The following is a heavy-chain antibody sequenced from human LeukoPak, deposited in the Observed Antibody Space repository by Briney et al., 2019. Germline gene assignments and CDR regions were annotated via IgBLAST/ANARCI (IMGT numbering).Heavy chain of an antibody. CDR1: GGSISSYY. CDR3: AAIPQPSLVWWYFDY. J-gene: IGHJ4*02. Sequence: PSETLSLTCTVSGGSISSYYWSWIRQPPGKGLEWIGYIYYSGSTNYNPSLKSRVTISVGTSKNQFSLKLSSVTAADTAVYYCAAIPQPSLVWWYFDYWGQGTLVTVSS. V-gene: IGHV4-59*08. CDR2: IYYSGST. D-gene: IGHD6-19*01.